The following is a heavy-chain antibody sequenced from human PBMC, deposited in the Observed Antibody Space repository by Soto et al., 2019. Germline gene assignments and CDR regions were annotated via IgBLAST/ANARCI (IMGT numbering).Heavy chain of an antibody. V-gene: IGHV1-58*02. CDR3: AADPGPYCSGGSCYSLGYYYGMDV. D-gene: IGHD2-15*01. CDR2: IVVGSGNT. Sequence: QMQLVQSGPEVKKPGTSVKVSCKASGFTFTSSAMQWVRQARGQRLEWIGWIVVGSGNTNYAQKFQERVTITRDMSTSTAYMELSSLRSEDTAVYYGAADPGPYCSGGSCYSLGYYYGMDVWGQGTTVTVSS. J-gene: IGHJ6*02. CDR1: GFTFTSSA.